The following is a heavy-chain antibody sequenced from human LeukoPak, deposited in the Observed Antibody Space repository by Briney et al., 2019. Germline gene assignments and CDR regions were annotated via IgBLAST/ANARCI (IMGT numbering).Heavy chain of an antibody. CDR3: ARQEAAADYYYMDV. CDR2: IYPGDSDT. Sequence: GESLKISCKGSGYSFNTYWIGWVRQMPGKGLEWMGIIYPGDSDTKYSPSFQGQVTISADKSISTAYLQWSSLKASDTAMYYCARQEAAADYYYMDVWGKGTTVTISS. J-gene: IGHJ6*03. V-gene: IGHV5-51*01. D-gene: IGHD6-13*01. CDR1: GYSFNTYW.